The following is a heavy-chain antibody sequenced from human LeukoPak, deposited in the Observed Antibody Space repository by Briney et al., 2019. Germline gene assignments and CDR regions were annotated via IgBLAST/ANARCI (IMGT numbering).Heavy chain of an antibody. CDR2: ISYDGSNR. D-gene: IGHD3-10*01. V-gene: IGHV3-30-3*01. CDR3: ASGCTYYHGSGSYH. CDR1: AFTFSSYA. J-gene: IGHJ4*02. Sequence: GRSLRLSCAASAFTFSSYAMHWVRQAPGKGLEWVAVISYDGSNRFYADSVKGRFIISRDNSKNTLYLEMNSLRVEDTAVYYCASGCTYYHGSGSYHWGQGTLVTVSS.